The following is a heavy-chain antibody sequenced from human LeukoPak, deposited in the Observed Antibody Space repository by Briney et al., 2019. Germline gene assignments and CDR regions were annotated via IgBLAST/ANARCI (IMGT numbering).Heavy chain of an antibody. J-gene: IGHJ4*02. V-gene: IGHV3-23*01. D-gene: IGHD5-18*01. CDR1: GFTFSSFA. CDR3: AKGKVDTAMGTSRKYYFDY. CDR2: INNSGGNT. Sequence: GGSLRLSCAASGFTFSSFAMSWVRHAPGEGLKWVSTINNSGGNTYYADSVKGRFTISRDNSKNTLYLQMNSLRAEDTAVYYCAKGKVDTAMGTSRKYYFDYWGQGTLVTVSS.